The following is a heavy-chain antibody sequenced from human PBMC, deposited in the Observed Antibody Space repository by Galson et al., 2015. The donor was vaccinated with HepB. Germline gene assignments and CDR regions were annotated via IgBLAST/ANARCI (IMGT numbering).Heavy chain of an antibody. CDR3: ARGPAVTQGDYMDV. D-gene: IGHD6-19*01. V-gene: IGHV1-69*13. CDR1: GGTFSNYD. J-gene: IGHJ6*03. CDR2: ITPMFGTA. Sequence: SVKVSCKASGGTFSNYDISWVRQAPGQGLEWMGGITPMFGTASYAQKFQDRVTITADESTSTAYVELSSLRSEDTAMYYCARGPAVTQGDYMDVWGKGTTVTVSS.